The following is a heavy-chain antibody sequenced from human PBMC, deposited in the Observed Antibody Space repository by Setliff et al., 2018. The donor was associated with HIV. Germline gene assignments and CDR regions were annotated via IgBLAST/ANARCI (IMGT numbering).Heavy chain of an antibody. CDR3: AETSNQPFQH. CDR1: GGSFSDYY. D-gene: IGHD2-2*01. J-gene: IGHJ1*01. V-gene: IGHV4-34*12. Sequence: SETLSLTCAVYGGSFSDYYWSWIRQPPGKGMEWIGEIIPSGSTNYNPSLKSRITISVDTSKNQFSLNLSSVTAADTAVYFCAETSNQPFQHWGQGTLVTVSS. CDR2: IIPSGST.